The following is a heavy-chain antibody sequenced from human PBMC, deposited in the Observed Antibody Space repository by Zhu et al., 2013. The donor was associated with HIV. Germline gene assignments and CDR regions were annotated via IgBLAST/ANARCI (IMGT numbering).Heavy chain of an antibody. CDR2: MNPNSGNT. J-gene: IGHJ5*02. D-gene: IGHD3-3*01. V-gene: IGHV1-8*01. CDR1: GYTFTSYD. Sequence: QVQLVQSGAEVKKPGASVKVSCKASGYTFTSYDINWVRQATGQGLEWMGWMNPNSGNTGYAQKFQGRVTMTRNTSISTAYMELSSLRSEDTAVYYCARGVKDYDFWSGYLPWFDPWGQGTLVTVSS. CDR3: ARGVKDYDFWSGYLPWFDP.